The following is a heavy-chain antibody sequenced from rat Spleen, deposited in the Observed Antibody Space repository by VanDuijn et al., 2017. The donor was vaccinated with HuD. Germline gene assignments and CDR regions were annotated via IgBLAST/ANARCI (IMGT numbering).Heavy chain of an antibody. V-gene: IGHV5S10*01. CDR3: ATGIQLYFFDH. Sequence: EVQLVESGGGLVQPGNSLKLSCAASGFTFSDYAVAWVRQSPKKGLEWVATISYDGTSTYYRDYVKGRFAISRDNAKSTLYLQMDSLRSEDTATYYCATGIQLYFFDHWGQGVMVTVSS. CDR1: GFTFSDYA. D-gene: IGHD1-5*01. CDR2: ISYDGTST. J-gene: IGHJ2*01.